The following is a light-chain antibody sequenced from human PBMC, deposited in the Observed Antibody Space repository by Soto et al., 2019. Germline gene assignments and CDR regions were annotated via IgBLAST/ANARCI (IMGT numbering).Light chain of an antibody. V-gene: IGKV3-20*01. Sequence: EIVLTQSPDTLSLSSGERASLSCRASHYIASSSLAWYQQKPGQAPRLLLAGASNRATGIPDRFSGSGSGTDFTLSISRLEPEDFAVDFCQQGSTLGQGTKLEIK. CDR3: QQGST. J-gene: IGKJ2*01. CDR2: GAS. CDR1: HYIASSS.